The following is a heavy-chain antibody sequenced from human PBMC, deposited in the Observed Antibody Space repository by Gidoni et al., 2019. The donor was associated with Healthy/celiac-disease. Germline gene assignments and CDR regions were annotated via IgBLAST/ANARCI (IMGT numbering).Heavy chain of an antibody. CDR2: INPNSGGT. CDR3: ARVVEYYSHNYFDY. CDR1: GSTFTGYY. J-gene: IGHJ4*02. D-gene: IGHD3-10*01. V-gene: IGHV1-2*02. Sequence: QVQLVQSGAAVKKPGASVKVSCKASGSTFTGYYMHWVRQAPGQGLEWMGWINPNSGGTNYAQKFQGRVTMTRDTSISTAYMELSRLRSDDTAVYYCARVVEYYSHNYFDYWGQGTLVTVSS.